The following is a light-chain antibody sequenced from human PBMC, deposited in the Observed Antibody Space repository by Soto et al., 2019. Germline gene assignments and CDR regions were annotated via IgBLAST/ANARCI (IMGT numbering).Light chain of an antibody. J-gene: IGKJ1*01. V-gene: IGKV3-20*01. CDR3: QQYEAVVT. CDR2: GAS. CDR1: QSVSSSY. Sequence: EIVLTQSPGTLSLSPGERATLSCRASQSVSSSYLAWYQQKPGRAPRLLIDGASTRATGIPDRFSGSGSGTDFPLTISRLEPEDVAVYYCQQYEAVVTFGQGTKVEI.